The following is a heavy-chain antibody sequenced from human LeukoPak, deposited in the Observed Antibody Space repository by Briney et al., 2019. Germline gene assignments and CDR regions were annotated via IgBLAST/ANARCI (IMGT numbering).Heavy chain of an antibody. CDR3: AKDSTYCSSTSCYVTQLDLGY. J-gene: IGHJ4*02. CDR2: ISYDGGNK. V-gene: IGHV3-30*18. CDR1: GFTFSSYA. Sequence: PGGSLRLSCAASGFTFSSYAMSWVRQAPGKGLEWVAVISYDGGNKYYADSVKGRFTISRDNSKNTLYLQMDSLRAEDTAVYYCAKDSTYCSSTSCYVTQLDLGYWGQGTLVTVSS. D-gene: IGHD2-2*01.